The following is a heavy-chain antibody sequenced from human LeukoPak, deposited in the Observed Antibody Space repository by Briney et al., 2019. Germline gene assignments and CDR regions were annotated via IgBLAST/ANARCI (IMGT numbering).Heavy chain of an antibody. CDR3: ARESSSWYRYFDY. CDR2: IYTSGST. V-gene: IGHV4-61*02. Sequence: SETLSLTCTVSGGSISSGSYYWSWIRQPAGKGLEWIGRIYTSGSTNYNPSLKSRVTISVDTSKNQFSLKLSSVTAADTAVYYCARESSSWYRYFDYWGQGTLVTVSS. J-gene: IGHJ4*02. D-gene: IGHD6-13*01. CDR1: GGSISSGSYY.